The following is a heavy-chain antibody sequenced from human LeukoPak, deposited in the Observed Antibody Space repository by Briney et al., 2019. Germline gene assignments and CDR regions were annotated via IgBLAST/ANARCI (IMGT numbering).Heavy chain of an antibody. Sequence: GASVKVSCKASGYTFTGYYIHWVRQAPGQGLEWMGWINPNSGGTNYIQKFQGRVTMTRDRSISTAYMELNRLTSDDTAVYYCARASFWESPINWFAPWGQGTLVTVSS. CDR2: INPNSGGT. J-gene: IGHJ5*02. V-gene: IGHV1-2*02. D-gene: IGHD3-16*01. CDR1: GYTFTGYY. CDR3: ARASFWESPINWFAP.